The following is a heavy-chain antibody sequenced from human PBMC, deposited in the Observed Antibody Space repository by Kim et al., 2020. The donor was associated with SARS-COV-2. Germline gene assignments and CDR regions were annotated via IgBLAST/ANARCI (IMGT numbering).Heavy chain of an antibody. J-gene: IGHJ6*02. CDR3: ARDNRGYCSSTSCYMDYYYYGMDV. CDR1: GFTFSSYA. CDR2: ISYDGSNK. Sequence: GGSLRLSCAASGFTFSSYAMHWVRQAPGKGLEWVAVISYDGSNKYYADSVKGRFTISRDNSKNTLYLQMNSLRAEDTAVYYCARDNRGYCSSTSCYMDYYYYGMDVWGQGTTVTVSS. D-gene: IGHD2-2*02. V-gene: IGHV3-30*04.